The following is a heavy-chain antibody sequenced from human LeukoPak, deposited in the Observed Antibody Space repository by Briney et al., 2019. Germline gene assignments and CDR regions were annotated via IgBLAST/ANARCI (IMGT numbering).Heavy chain of an antibody. D-gene: IGHD4-11*01. CDR1: GFTFSSYA. CDR2: ISYDGSNK. V-gene: IGHV3-30*04. J-gene: IGHJ4*02. CDR3: ARDAPTVTMYYFDY. Sequence: PGRSLRLSCAASGFTFSSYAMHWVRQAPGKGLEWVAVISYDGSNKYYADSVKGRFTISRDNSKNTLYLQMNSLRAEDTAVYSCARDAPTVTMYYFDYWGQGTLVTVSS.